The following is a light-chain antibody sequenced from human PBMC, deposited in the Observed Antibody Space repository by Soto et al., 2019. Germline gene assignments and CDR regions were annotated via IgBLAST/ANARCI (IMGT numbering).Light chain of an antibody. Sequence: DIQMTQSPSSLSASVGDRVTITCRASQSISSYLNWYQQKPGKAPKLLIYAASSLQSGVPSRFSGSGSGTDFTLTISSLQPEDFATYYCPQSYSTPSGTFGGGTKVEIK. CDR2: AAS. CDR3: PQSYSTPSGT. J-gene: IGKJ4*01. CDR1: QSISSY. V-gene: IGKV1-39*01.